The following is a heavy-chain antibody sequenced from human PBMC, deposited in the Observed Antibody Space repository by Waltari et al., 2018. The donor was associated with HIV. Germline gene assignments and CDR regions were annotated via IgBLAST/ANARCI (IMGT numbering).Heavy chain of an antibody. Sequence: VQLVESGGNMVQPGTSLRLSCAASGFTFSSHGMHWVRQAPARGLEWVAVIWSDGSKKYYAESVKGRFTISRDNSKNTLYLQLYTLRVEDTAVYYCARVKGGYYVFDHWGQGTLVTVSS. CDR1: GFTFSSHG. V-gene: IGHV3-33*08. CDR3: ARVKGGYYVFDH. D-gene: IGHD3-10*02. CDR2: IWSDGSKK. J-gene: IGHJ4*02.